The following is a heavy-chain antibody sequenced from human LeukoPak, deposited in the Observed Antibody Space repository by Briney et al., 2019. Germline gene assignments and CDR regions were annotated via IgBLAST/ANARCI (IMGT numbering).Heavy chain of an antibody. J-gene: IGHJ3*01. D-gene: IGHD4-17*01. CDR1: GFSFSRHD. CDR2: IGTDGRT. Sequence: PGGSLRLSCAASGFSFSRHDMHWVRQAPGKGLEWVSAIGTDGRTYYPGSVKGRFAISREDAKSSLFLQMNSLRAGDTAVYYCARGTVRNAFDLWGEGTMVTVSS. V-gene: IGHV3-13*04. CDR3: ARGTVRNAFDL.